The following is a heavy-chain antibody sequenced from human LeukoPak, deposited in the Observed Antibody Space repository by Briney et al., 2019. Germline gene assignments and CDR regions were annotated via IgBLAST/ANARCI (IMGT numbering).Heavy chain of an antibody. D-gene: IGHD7-27*01. J-gene: IGHJ4*02. Sequence: GRSLRLSCAASGFTFSSYGMHWVRQAPGKGLEWVAVISYDGSNKYYADSVKGRFTISRDNSKNTLYLQMNSLRAEDTAVYYCANIPELGRFDYWGQGTLVTVSS. V-gene: IGHV3-30*18. CDR2: ISYDGSNK. CDR3: ANIPELGRFDY. CDR1: GFTFSSYG.